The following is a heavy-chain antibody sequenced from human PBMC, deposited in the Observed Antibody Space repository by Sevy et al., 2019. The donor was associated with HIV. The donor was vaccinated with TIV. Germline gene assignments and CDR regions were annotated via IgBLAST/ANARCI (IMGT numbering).Heavy chain of an antibody. Sequence: ASVKVSCKISGYRLSELSMHWVRQAPGKGLEWMGRFDPEDGEIIYAQKFQGRVTVTGDTSTDTAYMELSRLRSEDTAGYYCATGREYYDENSGYFDYWGPGTLVTVSS. CDR1: GYRLSELS. D-gene: IGHD3-22*01. CDR2: FDPEDGEI. V-gene: IGHV1-24*01. CDR3: ATGREYYDENSGYFDY. J-gene: IGHJ4*02.